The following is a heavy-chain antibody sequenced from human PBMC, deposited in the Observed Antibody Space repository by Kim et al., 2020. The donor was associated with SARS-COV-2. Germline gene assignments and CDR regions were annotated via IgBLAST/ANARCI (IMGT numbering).Heavy chain of an antibody. CDR1: GYTFTSYG. Sequence: ASVKVSCKASGYTFTSYGISWVRQAPGQGLEWMGWISAYNGNTNYAQKLQGRVTMTTDTSTSTAYMELRSLRSDDTAVYYCARDARFLEWLFGRTAHSLIDYWGQGTLVTVSS. CDR2: ISAYNGNT. J-gene: IGHJ4*02. D-gene: IGHD3-3*01. CDR3: ARDARFLEWLFGRTAHSLIDY. V-gene: IGHV1-18*01.